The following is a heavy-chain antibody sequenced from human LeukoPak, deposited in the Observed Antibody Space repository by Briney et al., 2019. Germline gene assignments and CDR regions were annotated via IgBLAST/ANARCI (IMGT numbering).Heavy chain of an antibody. Sequence: PGGSLRLSCAASGFTFSSYSMNWVRQAPGKGLEWVSYISSSSSTIYYADSVKGRFTISRDNAKNSLYLQMNSLRAEDTAVYYCASLRRIVGTTSDYWGQGTLVTVSS. CDR3: ASLRRIVGTTSDY. V-gene: IGHV3-48*01. J-gene: IGHJ4*02. CDR2: ISSSSSTI. CDR1: GFTFSSYS. D-gene: IGHD1-26*01.